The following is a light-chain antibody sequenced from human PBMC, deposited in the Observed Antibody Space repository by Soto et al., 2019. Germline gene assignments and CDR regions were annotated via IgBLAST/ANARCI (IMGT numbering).Light chain of an antibody. CDR1: GSNVGNNY. Sequence: QSVLTQPPSVSAAPGHKVTISCAGSGSNVGNNYVSWYQQLPGTAPKLLIYDDNKRPSGIPDRFSGSKSATSATLGITGLQNGEEDDYYCGAWDDGMSAYVFGPGTKLTVL. V-gene: IGLV1-51*01. J-gene: IGLJ1*01. CDR3: GAWDDGMSAYV. CDR2: DDN.